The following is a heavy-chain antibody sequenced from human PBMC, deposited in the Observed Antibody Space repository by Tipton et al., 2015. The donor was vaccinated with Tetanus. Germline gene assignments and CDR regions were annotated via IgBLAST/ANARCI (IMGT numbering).Heavy chain of an antibody. CDR1: GDSFSGGGY. CDR3: AKDRLCGGECYSP. J-gene: IGHJ5*02. Sequence: LRLSCTVSGDSFSGGGYWTWIRQHPGKGLEWIGYIYYSGHTHYNPSLRGRVDISLDTSQNQVSLNLRSVTAADTAVYYCAKDRLCGGECYSPWGQGTLVTVSS. CDR2: IYYSGHT. V-gene: IGHV4-31*03. D-gene: IGHD2-21*01.